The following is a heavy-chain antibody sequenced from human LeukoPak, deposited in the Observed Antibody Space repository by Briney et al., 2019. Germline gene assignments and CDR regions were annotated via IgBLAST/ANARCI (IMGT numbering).Heavy chain of an antibody. D-gene: IGHD2-15*01. CDR2: IKEDGSEK. CDR1: GFTFSWYW. CDR3: ARDRGVVGQFDP. J-gene: IGHJ5*02. Sequence: PGGSLRLSGAASGFTFSWYWMSWVRQAPGKGLEWVANIKEDGSEKYYVDSVKGRFTISRDNAKNSLYLQMNSLRAEDTAVYYCARDRGVVGQFDPWGQGTLVTVSS. V-gene: IGHV3-7*04.